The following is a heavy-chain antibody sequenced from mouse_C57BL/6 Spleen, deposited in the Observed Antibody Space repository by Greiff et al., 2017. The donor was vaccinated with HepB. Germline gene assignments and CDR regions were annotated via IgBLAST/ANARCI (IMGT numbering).Heavy chain of an antibody. CDR2: ISGGGGNT. Sequence: EVKLMESGGGLVKPGGSLKLSCAASGFTFSSYTMSWVRQTPEKRLEWVATISGGGGNTYYPDSVKGRFTISRDNAKNTLYLQRSSLRSEDTALYYCATLYYGYLAWFAYWGQGTLVTVSA. V-gene: IGHV5-9*01. CDR1: GFTFSSYT. J-gene: IGHJ3*01. D-gene: IGHD2-2*01. CDR3: ATLYYGYLAWFAY.